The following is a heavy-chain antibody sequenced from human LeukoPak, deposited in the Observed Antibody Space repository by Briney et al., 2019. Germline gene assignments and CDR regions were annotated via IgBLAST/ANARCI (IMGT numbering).Heavy chain of an antibody. CDR1: GFTFSSSW. V-gene: IGHV3-33*08. J-gene: IGHJ5*02. CDR3: AREGYGFATGNWFDP. D-gene: IGHD5-18*01. Sequence: GGSLRLSCVDSGFTFSSSWMTWLRQAPGKGLEWVAVIWYDGSNKYYADSVKGRFTISRDNSKNTLYLQMNSLRAEDTAVYYCAREGYGFATGNWFDPWGQGTLVTVSS. CDR2: IWYDGSNK.